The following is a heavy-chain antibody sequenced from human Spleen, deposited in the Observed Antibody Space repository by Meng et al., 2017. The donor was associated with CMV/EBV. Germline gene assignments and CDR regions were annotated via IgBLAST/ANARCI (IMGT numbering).Heavy chain of an antibody. Sequence: GESLKISYAASGFTFSNYNMNWLRQAPGKGLEWVSSISSSGHNRYDADSLKGRITVSRDNSKNSVYLEINILRADDTAVYYCARDGGHAYGSGLDYWGQGTLVTVSS. V-gene: IGHV3-21*01. CDR2: ISSSGHNR. CDR1: GFTFSNYN. J-gene: IGHJ4*02. CDR3: ARDGGHAYGSGLDY. D-gene: IGHD3-10*01.